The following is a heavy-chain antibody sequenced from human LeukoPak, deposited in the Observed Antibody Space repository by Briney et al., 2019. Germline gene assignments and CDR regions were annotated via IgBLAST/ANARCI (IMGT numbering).Heavy chain of an antibody. J-gene: IGHJ4*02. CDR1: GFSFSTHG. CDR2: IWHDGHSI. D-gene: IGHD2-21*01. V-gene: IGHV3-33*06. CDR3: AKGFSTLWVNYFDD. Sequence: GKSLRLSCVASGFSFSTHGMHWVRQAPGKGLEWVAVIWHDGHSIYNEDSVKGRFTISRDTSENTVYLQMNSLRAEDTAVYYCAKGFSTLWVNYFDDWGQGTPVTVSS.